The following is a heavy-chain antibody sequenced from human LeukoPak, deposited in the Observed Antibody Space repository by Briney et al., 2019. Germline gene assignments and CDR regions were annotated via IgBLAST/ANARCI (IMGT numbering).Heavy chain of an antibody. J-gene: IGHJ3*01. CDR2: IKEDGSEE. V-gene: IGHV3-7*01. CDR3: ARPRYCSSISCYFHAFDV. CDR1: GFNFNTFW. Sequence: GGSLRLSCAASGFNFNTFWMTWVRQAPGKGLEWVANIKEDGSEEYYVDSVKGRFTISRDNAKNSLYLQMNSLRAEDTAVYYCARPRYCSSISCYFHAFDVWGQGTMVTVSS. D-gene: IGHD2-2*01.